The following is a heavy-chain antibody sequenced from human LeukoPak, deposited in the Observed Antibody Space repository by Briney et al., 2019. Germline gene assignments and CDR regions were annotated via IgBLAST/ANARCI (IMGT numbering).Heavy chain of an antibody. V-gene: IGHV4-4*09. CDR3: ARSRSGWHGTDFDY. CDR2: IYTSGST. J-gene: IGHJ4*02. D-gene: IGHD6-19*01. CDR1: GGSISSYY. Sequence: PSETLSLTCTVSGGSISSYYWSWIRQPPGKGLEWIGYIYTSGSTNYNPSLKSRVTISVDTSKNQFSLKLSSVTAADTAVYYCARSRSGWHGTDFDYWGQGTLVTVSS.